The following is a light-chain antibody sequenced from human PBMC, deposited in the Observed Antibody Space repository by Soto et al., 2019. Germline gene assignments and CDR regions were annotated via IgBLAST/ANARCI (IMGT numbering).Light chain of an antibody. CDR1: QSVSTW. CDR3: HQYHIDPVT. J-gene: IGKJ4*01. CDR2: KAS. V-gene: IGKV1-5*03. Sequence: DIQMTQSPSTLSASVGDRVTITCRASQSVSTWLAWYQQKPGKAPKLLIHKASNLENGVPSRFSGSGSGTDFTLTISSLQPDDFATYYCHQYHIDPVTFGGGTKVEIK.